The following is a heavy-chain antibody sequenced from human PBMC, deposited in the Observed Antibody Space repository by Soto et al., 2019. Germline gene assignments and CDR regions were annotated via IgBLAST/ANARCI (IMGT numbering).Heavy chain of an antibody. V-gene: IGHV4-59*01. CDR1: GGSISSYY. J-gene: IGHJ5*02. CDR2: IYYSGST. D-gene: IGHD6-13*01. CDR3: AREQKEAAGVWFDP. Sequence: SETLSLTWTVSGGSISSYYWSWIRQPPGKGLEWIGYIYYSGSTNYNPSLKSRVTISVDTSKNQFSLKLSSVTAADTAVYYCAREQKEAAGVWFDPWGQGTLVTVS.